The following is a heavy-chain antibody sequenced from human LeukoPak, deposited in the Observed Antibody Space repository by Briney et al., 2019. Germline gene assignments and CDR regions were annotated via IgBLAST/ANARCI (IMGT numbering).Heavy chain of an antibody. CDR3: ARDSGWVDY. D-gene: IGHD6-19*01. V-gene: IGHV4-59*01. Sequence: SETLSLTCIVSGRSISSYFWSWIRHPPGKGLEWIRYIYYSGSTNYNPSLKSRVTISVDTSKNQFSLKLSSVTAADTAVYYCARDSGWVDYWGQGTLVTVSS. CDR2: IYYSGST. CDR1: GRSISSYF. J-gene: IGHJ4*02.